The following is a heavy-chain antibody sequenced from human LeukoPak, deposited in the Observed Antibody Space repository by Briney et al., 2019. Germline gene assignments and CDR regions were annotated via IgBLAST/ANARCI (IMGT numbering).Heavy chain of an antibody. V-gene: IGHV3-30*18. J-gene: IGHJ4*02. D-gene: IGHD3-10*01. CDR1: GFTFSNAW. Sequence: GGSLRFSCAASGFTFSNAWMHWVRQAPGKGLECVAVISHDGSKKYYADFVKGRFTISRDNSKNTLYLHMNSLIPEDTAVYFCAKDWKFYYVSGSFFPDNWGQGTLVTVSS. CDR2: ISHDGSKK. CDR3: AKDWKFYYVSGSFFPDN.